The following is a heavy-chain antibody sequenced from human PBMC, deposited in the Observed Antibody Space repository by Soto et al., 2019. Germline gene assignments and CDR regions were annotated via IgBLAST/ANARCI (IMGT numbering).Heavy chain of an antibody. CDR1: GFTFSYYA. CDR3: VKGSRGSRPYYFDY. D-gene: IGHD3-22*01. V-gene: IGHV3-23*01. CDR2: ISDSGSST. J-gene: IGHJ4*02. Sequence: GGSLRLSCAASGFTFSYYAMSWVRQAPGKGLEWVSAISDSGSSTYHADSVKGRFTISRDNSKNTLYMQMNSLRGEDTAVYYCVKGSRGSRPYYFDYWGQGTRVTVSS.